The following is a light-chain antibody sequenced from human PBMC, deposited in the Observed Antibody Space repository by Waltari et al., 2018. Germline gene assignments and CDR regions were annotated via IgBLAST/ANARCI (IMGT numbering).Light chain of an antibody. Sequence: CRGRRSVSIFRALYQQKPGQAPRLLIYGASTRATGIPARFSGSGSGTEFTLTISSLQSEDFAVYYCQQYNDWPPLTFGGGTKVEIK. CDR2: GAS. CDR3: QQYNDWPPLT. CDR1: RSVSIF. J-gene: IGKJ4*01. V-gene: IGKV3-15*01.